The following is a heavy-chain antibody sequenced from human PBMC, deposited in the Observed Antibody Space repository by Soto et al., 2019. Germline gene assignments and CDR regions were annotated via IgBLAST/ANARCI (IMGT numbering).Heavy chain of an antibody. CDR1: GGSISSSSYY. Sequence: SATLSLTCTVSGGSISSSSYYWGWIRQPPGKGLEWIGSIYYSGSTYYNPSLKSRVTISVDTSKNQFSLKLSSVTAADTAVYYCARGILSTVRGVIITRYGMDVWGQGTTVTVSS. J-gene: IGHJ6*02. D-gene: IGHD3-10*01. V-gene: IGHV4-39*01. CDR3: ARGILSTVRGVIITRYGMDV. CDR2: IYYSGST.